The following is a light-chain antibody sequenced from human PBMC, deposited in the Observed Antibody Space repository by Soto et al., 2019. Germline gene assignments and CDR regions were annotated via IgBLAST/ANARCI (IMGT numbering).Light chain of an antibody. CDR2: FGS. J-gene: IGKJ1*01. CDR1: QSLLQSNGSNY. Sequence: IVMTQSPLSLPVTPGEPASISCSSSQSLLQSNGSNYLDWYLQKQGQSPQLLIYFGSYRASGVPDRFRGSGSGTDFTLKIRRVEAEDVGVYYCMQSQQSPPTFGQGTKVEI. V-gene: IGKV2-28*01. CDR3: MQSQQSPPT.